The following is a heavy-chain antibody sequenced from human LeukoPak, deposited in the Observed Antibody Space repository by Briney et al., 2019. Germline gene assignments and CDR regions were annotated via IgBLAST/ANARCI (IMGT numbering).Heavy chain of an antibody. J-gene: IGHJ4*02. D-gene: IGHD4-23*01. V-gene: IGHV4-34*01. CDR3: ARYDHGGNSFDY. Sequence: SETLSLTCAVYGGSFSGYYWSWIRQPPGKGLEWIGEINHSGSTNYNPSLKSRVTISVDTSKNQFSLKLSSVTAADTAVYYCARYDHGGNSFDYWGQGTLVTVSS. CDR1: GGSFSGYY. CDR2: INHSGST.